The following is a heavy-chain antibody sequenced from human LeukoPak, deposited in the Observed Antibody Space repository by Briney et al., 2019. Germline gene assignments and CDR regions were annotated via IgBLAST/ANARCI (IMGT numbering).Heavy chain of an antibody. V-gene: IGHV4-34*01. CDR2: INHSGST. CDR3: ARGYYGSGSHCCHMDV. J-gene: IGHJ6*03. Sequence: SQTLSLTCTVSGGSIGTGGYYWSWIRQPPGKGLEWIGEINHSGSTNYNSSLKSRVTISVDTSKNQFSLKLSSVTAADTAVYYCARGYYGSGSHCCHMDVWGKGTTITVS. D-gene: IGHD3-10*01. CDR1: GGSIGTGGYY.